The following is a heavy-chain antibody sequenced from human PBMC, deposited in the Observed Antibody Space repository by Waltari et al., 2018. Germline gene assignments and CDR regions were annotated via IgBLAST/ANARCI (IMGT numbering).Heavy chain of an antibody. Sequence: QVQLVQSGAEVKKPGSSVKVSCTASGGTFSSYTTSWVRQAPGQGLEWMGRIIPILGIANYAQKFQGRVTITADKSTSTAYMELSSLRSEDTAVYYCASNPYSYGYSLDYWGQGTLVTVSS. V-gene: IGHV1-69*02. D-gene: IGHD5-18*01. CDR3: ASNPYSYGYSLDY. CDR2: IIPILGIA. CDR1: GGTFSSYT. J-gene: IGHJ4*02.